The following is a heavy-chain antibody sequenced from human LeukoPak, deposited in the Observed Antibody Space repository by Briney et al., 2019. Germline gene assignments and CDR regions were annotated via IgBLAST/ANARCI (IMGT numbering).Heavy chain of an antibody. Sequence: GGSLRLSCAASGFTFSSYAMSWVRQAPGKGLEWVSAISGSGGSTYYADSVKGRFTISRDNSKNTLYLQMNSLRAEDTAVYYCAREAYSSSWYRAPSYNWFDPWGQGTLVSVSS. CDR2: ISGSGGST. V-gene: IGHV3-23*01. D-gene: IGHD6-13*01. J-gene: IGHJ5*02. CDR1: GFTFSSYA. CDR3: AREAYSSSWYRAPSYNWFDP.